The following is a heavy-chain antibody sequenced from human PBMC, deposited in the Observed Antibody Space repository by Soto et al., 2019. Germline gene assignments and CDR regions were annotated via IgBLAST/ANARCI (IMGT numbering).Heavy chain of an antibody. CDR2: NYHSGTT. CDR3: VREAYIGYGHAIDH. Sequence: PSETLSLTCAVSGVTIITYYCSCIRHPPGKGLEWIGYNYHSGTTNYNPSLKSRVTISVDTSKNQFSLRLTSVTAADTAIYYCVREAYIGYGHAIDHWGQGTLVTVSS. V-gene: IGHV4-59*01. D-gene: IGHD5-12*01. J-gene: IGHJ4*02. CDR1: GVTIITYY.